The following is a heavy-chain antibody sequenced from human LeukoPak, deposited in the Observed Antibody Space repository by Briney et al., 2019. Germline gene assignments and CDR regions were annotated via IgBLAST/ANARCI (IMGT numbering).Heavy chain of an antibody. Sequence: GGSLRLSCVGPGFSFSIYDMGWVRQTPGKGLEWVSAISTTGGYTEDADSVKGRFTTSRDNSQNTLFLQMHSLRAEDTAVYYCAKKPATIKFPFDIWGQGTLVTVSP. V-gene: IGHV3-23*01. J-gene: IGHJ4*02. CDR3: AKKPATIKFPFDI. CDR1: GFSFSIYD. CDR2: ISTTGGYT. D-gene: IGHD5-24*01.